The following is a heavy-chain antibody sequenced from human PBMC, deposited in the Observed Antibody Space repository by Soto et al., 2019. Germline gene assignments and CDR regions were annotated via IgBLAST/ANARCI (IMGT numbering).Heavy chain of an antibody. D-gene: IGHD2-15*01. V-gene: IGHV1-3*01. Sequence: ASVKVSCKASGYTFTSYAMHWVRQAPGQRLEWMGWINAGNGNTKYSQKFQGRVTITRDTSASTAYMELSSLRSGDTAVYYCARAPSSECSGGSGYLLYYHHYYLAVWGKGTTVTVSS. J-gene: IGHJ6*03. CDR2: INAGNGNT. CDR1: GYTFTSYA. CDR3: ARAPSSECSGGSGYLLYYHHYYLAV.